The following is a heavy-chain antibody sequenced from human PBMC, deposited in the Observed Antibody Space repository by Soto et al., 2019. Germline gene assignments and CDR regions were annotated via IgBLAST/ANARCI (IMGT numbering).Heavy chain of an antibody. V-gene: IGHV3-21*01. CDR2: ISSSSSYI. Sequence: GGSLRLSCAASGFTFSSYSMNWVRQAPGKGLEWVSSISSSSSYIYYADSVKGRFTISRDNAKNSLYLQMNSLRAEDTAVYYCARDRVVAAFDPFDIWGQGTMVTVSS. D-gene: IGHD2-15*01. J-gene: IGHJ3*02. CDR1: GFTFSSYS. CDR3: ARDRVVAAFDPFDI.